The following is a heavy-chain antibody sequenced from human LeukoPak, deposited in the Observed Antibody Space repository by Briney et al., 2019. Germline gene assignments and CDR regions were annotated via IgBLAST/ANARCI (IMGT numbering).Heavy chain of an antibody. CDR2: IGNSGSTV. D-gene: IGHD2-15*01. J-gene: IGHJ3*02. CDR1: GFIFSDYF. Sequence: GGSLRLSCVGSGFIFSDYFLTWIRQAPGQSLELISYIGNSGSTVKYADSVQGRFTISRDNSKNSLYLQMNSLRAEDTAVYYCAGEGSIGAFDIWGQGTMVTVSS. V-gene: IGHV3-11*04. CDR3: AGEGSIGAFDI.